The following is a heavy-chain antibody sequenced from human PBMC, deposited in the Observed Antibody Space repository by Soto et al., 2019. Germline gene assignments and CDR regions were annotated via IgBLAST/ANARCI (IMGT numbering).Heavy chain of an antibody. V-gene: IGHV3-64D*08. Sequence: GGSLRLSCSASGFTFSSYAMHWVRQAPGKGLEYVSAISSNGGSTYYADSVKGRFTISRDNSKNTLYLQMSSLRAEDTAVYYCVKVSGYCSGGSCYSVHHYYYGMDVWGQGTTVTVSS. J-gene: IGHJ6*02. D-gene: IGHD2-15*01. CDR1: GFTFSSYA. CDR2: ISSNGGST. CDR3: VKVSGYCSGGSCYSVHHYYYGMDV.